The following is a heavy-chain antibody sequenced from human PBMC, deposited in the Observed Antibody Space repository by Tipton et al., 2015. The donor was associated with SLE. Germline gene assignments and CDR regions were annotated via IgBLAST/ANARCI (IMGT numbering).Heavy chain of an antibody. Sequence: TLSLTCAVYGESFNGYYWTWIRQSPEKGLEWIAEINHLESTNYNPSLKSRVTISVDTSKNQFSLKLTSVTAADTAVYYCARGSIFGVITPFDYWGQGTLVTVPS. V-gene: IGHV4-34*01. J-gene: IGHJ4*02. CDR3: ARGSIFGVITPFDY. CDR2: INHLEST. D-gene: IGHD3-3*01. CDR1: GESFNGYY.